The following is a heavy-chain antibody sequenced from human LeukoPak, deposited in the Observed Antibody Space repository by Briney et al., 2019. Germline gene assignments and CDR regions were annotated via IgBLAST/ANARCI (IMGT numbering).Heavy chain of an antibody. CDR3: ARSSGRSPNRDYMDV. CDR1: GYTFTSYY. D-gene: IGHD1-14*01. Sequence: ASVKVSCKASGYTFTSYYMRWGRQAPGQGLEWVGIINPSGGSTSYAQKFQGRVTMNRDTSTSTAYMGLSRLRSEGTAVYYCARSSGRSPNRDYMDVWGKGTTVTVSS. CDR2: INPSGGST. J-gene: IGHJ6*03. V-gene: IGHV1-46*01.